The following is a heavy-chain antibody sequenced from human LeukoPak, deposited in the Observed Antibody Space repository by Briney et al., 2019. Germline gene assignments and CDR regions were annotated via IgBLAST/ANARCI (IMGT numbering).Heavy chain of an antibody. Sequence: GGSLRLSCAASGFTFSSYAMSWVRQAPGKGLEWVSAISGSGGSTYYADSVKGRFTISRDNSKNTLCLQMNSLRAEDTAVYYCAKHSDDYIWGSYRYIAYWGQGTLVTVSS. CDR3: AKHSDDYIWGSYRYIAY. CDR1: GFTFSSYA. V-gene: IGHV3-23*01. J-gene: IGHJ4*02. D-gene: IGHD3-16*02. CDR2: ISGSGGST.